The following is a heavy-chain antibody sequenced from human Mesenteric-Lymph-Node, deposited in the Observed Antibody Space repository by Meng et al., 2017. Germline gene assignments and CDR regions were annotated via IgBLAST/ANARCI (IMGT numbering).Heavy chain of an antibody. D-gene: IGHD3-22*01. CDR2: IIPIFGTA. CDR3: ARAYFSSGYYYYFQH. CDR1: GGTFSSYA. Sequence: QVQLAHSGAEVKNPRSPVKVSPQAYGGTFSSYAISWVRQAPGQGLEWMGGIIPIFGTANYAQKFQGRVTITTDESTSTAYMELSSLRSEDTAVYYCARAYFSSGYYYYFQHWGQGTLVTASS. J-gene: IGHJ1*01. V-gene: IGHV1-69*05.